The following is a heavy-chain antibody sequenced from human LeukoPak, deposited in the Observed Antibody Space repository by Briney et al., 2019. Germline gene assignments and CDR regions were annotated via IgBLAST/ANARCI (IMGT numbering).Heavy chain of an antibody. CDR1: GGSVSSGSYY. J-gene: IGHJ4*02. D-gene: IGHD3-3*01. CDR3: ARGDFWSGRDY. V-gene: IGHV4-61*01. Sequence: SETLSLTCTVSGGSVSSGSYYWSWIRQPPGKGLEWIGYIYYSGSTNYNPSLKSRVTISVDTSKNQFSLKLSFVTAADTAVYYCARGDFWSGRDYWGQGTLVTVSS. CDR2: IYYSGST.